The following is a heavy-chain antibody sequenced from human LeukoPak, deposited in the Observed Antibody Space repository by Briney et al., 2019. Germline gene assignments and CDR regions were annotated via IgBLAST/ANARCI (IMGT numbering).Heavy chain of an antibody. CDR3: ARDRDGGVGTMDY. D-gene: IGHD3-3*01. Sequence: ASVKVCCKTSGYIFIDYWIHWLRQGRGQGLELMGRININSGGINYAQKFQGRVTMTRATSISTAYMELSRLRFDDTAVYYCARDRDGGVGTMDYWGQGTLVPVSS. CDR1: GYIFIDYW. V-gene: IGHV1-2*06. CDR2: ININSGGI. J-gene: IGHJ4*02.